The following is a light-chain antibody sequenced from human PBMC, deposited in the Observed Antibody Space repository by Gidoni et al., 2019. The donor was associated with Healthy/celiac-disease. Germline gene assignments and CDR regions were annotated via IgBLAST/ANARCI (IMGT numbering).Light chain of an antibody. CDR3: NSRDSSGGPSV. CDR2: GKN. V-gene: IGLV3-19*01. J-gene: IGLJ1*01. Sequence: LRSYYASWYQQKPGQAPVLVIYGKNNRPSGIPDRFSGSSSGNTASLTITGAQAEDEADYYCNSRDSSGGPSVFGTGTKVTVL. CDR1: LRSYY.